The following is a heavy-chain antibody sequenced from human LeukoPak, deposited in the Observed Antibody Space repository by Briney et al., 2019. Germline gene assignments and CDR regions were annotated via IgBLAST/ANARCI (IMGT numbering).Heavy chain of an antibody. J-gene: IGHJ4*02. D-gene: IGHD1-26*01. V-gene: IGHV3-48*03. CDR1: GFSFRGYE. CDR3: ARRGGLLDC. CDR2: ISTSGGTT. Sequence: GGSLRLPCAASGFSFRGYEMSWVRQAPGKGLEWVSYISTSGGTTYYADSVKGRFTISRDNAKNSVFLQMNSLRAEDTAVYYCARRGGLLDCWGQGTLVTVSS.